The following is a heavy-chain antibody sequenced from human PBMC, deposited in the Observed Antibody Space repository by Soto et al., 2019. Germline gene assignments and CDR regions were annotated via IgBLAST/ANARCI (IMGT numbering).Heavy chain of an antibody. J-gene: IGHJ6*02. V-gene: IGHV3-23*01. CDR1: GFTFSSYA. D-gene: IGHD6-19*01. CDR2: ISGSGGST. CDR3: AKSTVAGYYYYGMDV. Sequence: GGSLRLSCAASGFTFSSYAMSWVRQAPGKGLEWVSAISGSGGSTYYADSVKGRFTISRDNSKNTLYLQMNSLRAEDTAVYYCAKSTVAGYYYYGMDVWGQGTTVTVSS.